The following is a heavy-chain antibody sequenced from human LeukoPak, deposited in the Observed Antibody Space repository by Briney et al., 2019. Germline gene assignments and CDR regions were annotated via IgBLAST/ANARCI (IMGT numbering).Heavy chain of an antibody. CDR1: GFTVSSNY. CDR2: INPDGSTT. J-gene: IGHJ4*02. V-gene: IGHV3-74*01. CDR3: ARVRVGAYDFEY. Sequence: PGGSLRLSCAASGFTVSSNYMSWVRQAPGKGLVWVSRINPDGSTTTYADSVKGRFTISRDNAKNTLYLQMNSLRAEDTAVYYCARVRVGAYDFEYWGQGTLVTVSS. D-gene: IGHD3-10*01.